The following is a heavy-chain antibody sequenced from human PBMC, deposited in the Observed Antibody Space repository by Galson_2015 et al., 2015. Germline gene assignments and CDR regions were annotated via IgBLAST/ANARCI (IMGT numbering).Heavy chain of an antibody. Sequence: SLRLSCAASGFIFGTQRMNWVRQAPGKGLEWVSYISSVSSSINYADSVKGRFTIYRDNAQNSLYLQMNNLRDEDTAVYYCARGLGSTNKRDHRFDSWGQGTLLTVSS. CDR1: GFIFGTQR. V-gene: IGHV3-48*02. CDR2: ISSVSSSI. CDR3: ARGLGSTNKRDHRFDS. D-gene: IGHD3-10*01. J-gene: IGHJ5*01.